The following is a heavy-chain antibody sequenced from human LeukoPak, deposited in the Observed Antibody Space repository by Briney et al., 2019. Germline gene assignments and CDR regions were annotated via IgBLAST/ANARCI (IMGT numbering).Heavy chain of an antibody. V-gene: IGHV1-2*02. CDR2: NNPNSGGT. D-gene: IGHD3-3*01. Sequence: ASVKVSCKASGYTFTDYSMYWVRQAPGQGLEWMGWNNPNSGGTNYAQKFQGRVTMTRDTSISTAYMELSGLTSDDTAVYYCARDRVGNYLDNWGQGTLVTVSS. J-gene: IGHJ4*02. CDR1: GYTFTDYS. CDR3: ARDRVGNYLDN.